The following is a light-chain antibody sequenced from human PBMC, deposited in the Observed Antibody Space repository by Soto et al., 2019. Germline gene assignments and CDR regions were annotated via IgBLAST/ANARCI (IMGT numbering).Light chain of an antibody. CDR2: DVS. J-gene: IGLJ1*01. CDR1: SSDVGGYNY. Sequence: QSALTQPASVSGSPGQSITISCTGTSSDVGGYNYVSWYQQHPGKAPKLMIYDVSNRPSGVSNRFSGSKSGNTDSLTISWLQAEDEADYYCSSYTSSSTLYVFVTGTKLTVL. V-gene: IGLV2-14*01. CDR3: SSYTSSSTLYV.